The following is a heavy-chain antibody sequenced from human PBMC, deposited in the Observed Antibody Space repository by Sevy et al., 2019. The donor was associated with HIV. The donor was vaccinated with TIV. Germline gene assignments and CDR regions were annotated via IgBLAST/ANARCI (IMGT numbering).Heavy chain of an antibody. J-gene: IGHJ5*01. D-gene: IGHD4-17*01. V-gene: IGHV4-39*01. CDR1: GASISSSSYY. CDR2: IDYSGST. Sequence: SETLSLTCSVSGASISSSSYYWGWIRQPPGKGLEWIGSIDYSGSTYYTPALKSRGTISGDASKNQFSLKLRSVTAADTAFYYCARYLRGDFAGGFDSWGRGALVTVSS. CDR3: ARYLRGDFAGGFDS.